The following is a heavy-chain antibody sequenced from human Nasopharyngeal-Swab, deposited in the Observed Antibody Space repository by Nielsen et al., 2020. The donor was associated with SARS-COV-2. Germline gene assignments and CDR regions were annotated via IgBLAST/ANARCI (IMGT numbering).Heavy chain of an antibody. D-gene: IGHD6-19*01. Sequence: SETLSLTCTVSGDSITSSSYYWAWIRQPPGMGLEWIGSVYYSWSTNYYNPSLKGRAAMSADTSKNEFSLKLSSVTAADTAVYYCARLPVAGSLPFDYWGQGTLVTVSS. J-gene: IGHJ4*02. V-gene: IGHV4-39*01. CDR1: GDSITSSSYY. CDR2: VYYSWSTN. CDR3: ARLPVAGSLPFDY.